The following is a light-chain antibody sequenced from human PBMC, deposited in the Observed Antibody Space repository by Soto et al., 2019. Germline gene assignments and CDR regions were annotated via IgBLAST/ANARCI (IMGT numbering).Light chain of an antibody. CDR3: QQYHNWWT. J-gene: IGKJ1*01. CDR2: AAS. Sequence: ETVMTHSPDTLSVSPGERATLSCRASQSVSSNLVWYQKKPAQATRLLIYAASTRVTGIPARFSGSGYGTELNLTIRSLQSEDFAVDYCQQYHNWWTLGQGTKV. V-gene: IGKV3-15*01. CDR1: QSVSSN.